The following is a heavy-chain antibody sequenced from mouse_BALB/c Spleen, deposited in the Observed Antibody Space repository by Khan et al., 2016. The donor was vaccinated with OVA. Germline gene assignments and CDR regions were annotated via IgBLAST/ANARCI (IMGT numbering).Heavy chain of an antibody. Sequence: QVQLQQSGAELVRPGSSVKISCKTSGYAFSNYWMNWVKQRPGQGLEWIGQIYPGDGDTNYNGEFKGKAPLTADKSSNTAYMHLSSLPAEDSAVYFCARSGYDFFAYWGQGTLVTVSA. CDR1: GYAFSNYW. CDR2: IYPGDGDT. CDR3: ARSGYDFFAY. V-gene: IGHV1-80*01. J-gene: IGHJ3*01. D-gene: IGHD2-14*01.